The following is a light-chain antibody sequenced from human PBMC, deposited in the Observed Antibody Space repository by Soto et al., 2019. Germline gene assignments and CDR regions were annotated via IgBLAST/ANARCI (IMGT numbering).Light chain of an antibody. Sequence: QSALTQPPSASGSPGQSVTISCTGTSSDVGGYNYVSWYQQHPGKAPRLMIYNVTKRPSVVPDRFSGSKSGNTASLTVAGLQAEDADDYYCTSDTGSESYVFGSGTKLTVL. V-gene: IGLV2-8*01. J-gene: IGLJ1*01. CDR1: SSDVGGYNY. CDR2: NVT. CDR3: TSDTGSESYV.